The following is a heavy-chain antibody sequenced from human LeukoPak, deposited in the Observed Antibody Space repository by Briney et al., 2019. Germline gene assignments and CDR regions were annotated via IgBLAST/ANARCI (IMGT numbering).Heavy chain of an antibody. CDR3: AREGVVVAATPENY. CDR1: GLTFSSYW. Sequence: GGSLRLSCAASGLTFSSYWMSWVRQAPGKGLGWVANIKQDGSEKYYVDSVKGRFTISRDNAKNSLYLQMNSLRAEDTAVYYCAREGVVVAATPENYWGQGSLVTVSS. V-gene: IGHV3-7*01. D-gene: IGHD2-15*01. J-gene: IGHJ4*02. CDR2: IKQDGSEK.